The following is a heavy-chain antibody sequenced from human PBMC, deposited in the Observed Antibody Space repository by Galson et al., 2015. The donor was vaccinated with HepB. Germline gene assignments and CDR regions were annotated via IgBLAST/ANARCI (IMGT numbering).Heavy chain of an antibody. Sequence: SLRLSCAASGFTFNTYDMNWVRQATGNPLEWASLFGSTGDTYYPASEKGRITISGENAKNTLFLQLNSLRAGDKAVHYWARVSHNSTSHIFDCWGQGTLVTVSP. CDR3: ARVSHNSTSHIFDC. J-gene: IGHJ4*02. V-gene: IGHV3-13*04. D-gene: IGHD2-2*01. CDR2: FGSTGDT. CDR1: GFTFNTYD.